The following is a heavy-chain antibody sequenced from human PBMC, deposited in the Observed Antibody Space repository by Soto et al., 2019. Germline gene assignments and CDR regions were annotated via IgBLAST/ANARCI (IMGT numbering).Heavy chain of an antibody. D-gene: IGHD6-13*01. CDR2: INAGNGNT. CDR1: GYTFTSYV. CDR3: ASEAIAAAAVYGMDV. Sequence: QVQLVQSGAEEKKPGASVKVSCKASGYTFTSYVMHWVRQAPGQRLEWMGWINAGNGNTKYSQKFQGRVTITRDTSESTAYMELSSLRSEDTAVYYCASEAIAAAAVYGMDVWGQGTTVTVSS. V-gene: IGHV1-3*05. J-gene: IGHJ6*02.